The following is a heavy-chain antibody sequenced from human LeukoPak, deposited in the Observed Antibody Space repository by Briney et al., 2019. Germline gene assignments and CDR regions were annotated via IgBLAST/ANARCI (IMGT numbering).Heavy chain of an antibody. CDR2: IWYDGSNK. CDR1: GFTFSSYG. Sequence: PGRSLRLSCAASGFTFSSYGMHWVRQAPGKGLEWVAVIWYDGSNKYYADSVKGRFTISRDNSKNTPYLQMNSLRAEDTAVYYCARDGVAYCGGDCYPHDYWGQGTLVTVSS. D-gene: IGHD2-21*02. CDR3: ARDGVAYCGGDCYPHDY. V-gene: IGHV3-33*01. J-gene: IGHJ4*02.